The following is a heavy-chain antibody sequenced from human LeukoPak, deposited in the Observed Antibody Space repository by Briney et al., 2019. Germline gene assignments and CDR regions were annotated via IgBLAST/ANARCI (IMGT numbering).Heavy chain of an antibody. CDR3: AREAVAGAFLVY. CDR1: GYTFTKYD. CDR2: ISAYNGNT. V-gene: IGHV1-18*01. J-gene: IGHJ4*02. Sequence: ASVKVSCKASGYTFTKYDITWVRQAPGQGPEWMGWISAYNGNTNYAQKFQGRVTMTTDTSTSTAYMELRSLRSDDTAVYYCAREAVAGAFLVYWGQGTLVTVSS. D-gene: IGHD6-19*01.